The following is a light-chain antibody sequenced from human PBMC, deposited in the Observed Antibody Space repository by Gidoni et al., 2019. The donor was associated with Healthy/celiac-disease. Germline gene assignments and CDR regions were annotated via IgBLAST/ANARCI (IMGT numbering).Light chain of an antibody. V-gene: IGLV1-44*01. J-gene: IGLJ2*01. CDR2: SDN. Sequence: HSVLTQPPSASGTPGPRVAISCSGSSSNIGSNIVNWYQQLPGTAPKLLIYSDNQRPSGVPDRFSGSKSGTSASLAISGLQSEDEADYYCATWDDSLNGPVFGGGTKLTVL. CDR3: ATWDDSLNGPV. CDR1: SSNIGSNI.